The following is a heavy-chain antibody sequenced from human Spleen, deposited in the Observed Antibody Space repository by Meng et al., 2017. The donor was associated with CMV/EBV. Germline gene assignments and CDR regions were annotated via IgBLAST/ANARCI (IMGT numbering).Heavy chain of an antibody. Sequence: GESLKISCAASGFIFTNAWMSWVRRAPGKGLECVGRIKSTSDGGSTDYAAPVKGRFTISRDDSRDTLYLQMNSLRAEDTAVYYCARDVDGRGDAFDIWGQGTMVTVS. CDR3: ARDVDGRGDAFDI. V-gene: IGHV3-15*01. J-gene: IGHJ3*02. CDR2: IKSTSDGGST. D-gene: IGHD3-10*02. CDR1: GFIFTNAW.